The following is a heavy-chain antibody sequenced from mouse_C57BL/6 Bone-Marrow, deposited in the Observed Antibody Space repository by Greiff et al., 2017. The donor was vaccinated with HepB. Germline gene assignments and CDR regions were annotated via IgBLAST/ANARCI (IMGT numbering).Heavy chain of an antibody. CDR1: GYTFTSYG. Sequence: QVQLQQSGAELARPGASVKLSCKASGYTFTSYGISWVKQRTGQGLEWIGEIYPRSGNTYYNEKFKGKATLTADKSSSTAYMALRSLTSEDSAVYFCARGDYYGSSSGYFDYWGQGTTLTVSS. CDR2: IYPRSGNT. J-gene: IGHJ2*01. V-gene: IGHV1-81*01. D-gene: IGHD1-1*01. CDR3: ARGDYYGSSSGYFDY.